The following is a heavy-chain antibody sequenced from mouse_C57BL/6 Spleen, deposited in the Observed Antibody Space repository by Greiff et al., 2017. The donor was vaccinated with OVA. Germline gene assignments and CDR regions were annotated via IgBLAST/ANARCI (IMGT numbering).Heavy chain of an antibody. Sequence: VQLQQSGPGLVKPSQSLSLTCSVTGYSITSGYYWNWIRQFPGNKLEWMGYISYDGSNNYNPSLKNRISITRDTSKNQFFLKLNSVTTEDTATYYCARAAQATWFADWGQGTLVTVSA. CDR1: GYSITSGYY. CDR2: ISYDGSN. J-gene: IGHJ3*01. D-gene: IGHD3-2*02. CDR3: ARAAQATWFAD. V-gene: IGHV3-6*01.